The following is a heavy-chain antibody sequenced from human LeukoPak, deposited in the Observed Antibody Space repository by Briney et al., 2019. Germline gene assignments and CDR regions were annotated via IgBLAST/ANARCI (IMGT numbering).Heavy chain of an antibody. Sequence: GGSLRLSCAASAFTFSSYAMSWVRQAPGKGLEWVSVISGSGGSTYYADSVKGRFTISRDNSKNTLYLQMNSLRAEDTAVYYCAGIAAAGPFDYWGQGTLVTVSS. J-gene: IGHJ4*02. CDR1: AFTFSSYA. CDR2: ISGSGGST. D-gene: IGHD6-13*01. V-gene: IGHV3-23*01. CDR3: AGIAAAGPFDY.